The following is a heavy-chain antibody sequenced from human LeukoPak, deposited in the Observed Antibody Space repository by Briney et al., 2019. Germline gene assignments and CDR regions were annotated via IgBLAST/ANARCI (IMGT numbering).Heavy chain of an antibody. D-gene: IGHD2-15*01. Sequence: PSETLSLTCTVSGGSISSSSYYWGWIRQPPGKGLEWIGSIFYSGRTYYNPSLKSRVTISVGTSKNQFSLKLTSMTATDTAMYYCASDNCSGGSCNDYWGQGTLVTVSS. CDR3: ASDNCSGGSCNDY. CDR2: IFYSGRT. V-gene: IGHV4-39*07. J-gene: IGHJ4*02. CDR1: GGSISSSSYY.